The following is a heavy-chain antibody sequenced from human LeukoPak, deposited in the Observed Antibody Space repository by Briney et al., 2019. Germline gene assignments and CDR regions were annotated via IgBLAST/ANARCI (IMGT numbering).Heavy chain of an antibody. J-gene: IGHJ5*02. CDR1: GYTFTSYG. CDR2: ISAYNGNT. CDR3: ARDARYDFWSGYYLNWFDP. Sequence: ASVKVSCKASGYTFTSYGISWVRQAPGQGLEWMGWISAYNGNTNYAQKLQGRVTMTTDTSTSTAYMELRSLRSDDTAVYYCARDARYDFWSGYYLNWFDPWGQGTLVTVSS. D-gene: IGHD3-3*01. V-gene: IGHV1-18*01.